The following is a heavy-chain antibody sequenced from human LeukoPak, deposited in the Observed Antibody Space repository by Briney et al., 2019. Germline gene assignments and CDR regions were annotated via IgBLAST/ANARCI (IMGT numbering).Heavy chain of an antibody. J-gene: IGHJ6*03. CDR3: ARGLARLGYYYMDV. V-gene: IGHV3-30*02. CDR2: IRYDGSNK. D-gene: IGHD6-6*01. CDR1: GFTFSSYG. Sequence: PGGSLRLSCAASGFTFSSYGMHWVRQAPGKGLEWVAFIRYDGSNKYYADSVKGRFTISRDNSKNTLYLQMNSLRAEDTAVYYCARGLARLGYYYMDVWGKGTTVTVSS.